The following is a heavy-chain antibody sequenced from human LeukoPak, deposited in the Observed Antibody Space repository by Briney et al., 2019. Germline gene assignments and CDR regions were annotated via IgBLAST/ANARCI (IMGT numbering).Heavy chain of an antibody. CDR3: AREPSSGWFLDY. Sequence: GASVKVSCKASVYTFTSYAMHWVRQAPGQRLEWMGWINAGNGNTNYAQKLQGRVTMTTDTSTSTAYMELRSLRSDDTAVYYCAREPSSGWFLDYWGQGTLVTVSS. CDR1: VYTFTSYA. V-gene: IGHV1-3*01. J-gene: IGHJ4*02. CDR2: INAGNGNT. D-gene: IGHD6-19*01.